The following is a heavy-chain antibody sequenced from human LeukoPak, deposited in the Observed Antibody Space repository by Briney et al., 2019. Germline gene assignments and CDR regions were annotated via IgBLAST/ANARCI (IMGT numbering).Heavy chain of an antibody. CDR1: GFTFSSYD. Sequence: GGSLRLSCAASGFTFSSYDMHWVRQATGKGLEWVSAIGTAGDTYYPGSVKGRFTISRENAKNSLYLQMNSLRAGDTAVYYCARALYYGWGSYFYDYWGKETLVTVSS. V-gene: IGHV3-13*01. CDR2: IGTAGDT. J-gene: IGHJ4*02. CDR3: ARALYYGWGSYFYDY. D-gene: IGHD3-10*01.